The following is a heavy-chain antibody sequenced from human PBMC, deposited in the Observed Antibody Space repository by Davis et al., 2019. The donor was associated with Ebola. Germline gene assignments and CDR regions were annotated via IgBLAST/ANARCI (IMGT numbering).Heavy chain of an antibody. V-gene: IGHV3-23*01. Sequence: GESLKISCAASGFTFSSYAMSWVRQAPGKGLEWVSDISGSGGSTYYADSVKGRFTISRDNSKNTLYPQMNSLRAEDTAVYYCAMLFHYYGMDVWGQGTTVTVSS. J-gene: IGHJ6*02. CDR1: GFTFSSYA. CDR3: AMLFHYYGMDV. D-gene: IGHD3-10*02. CDR2: ISGSGGST.